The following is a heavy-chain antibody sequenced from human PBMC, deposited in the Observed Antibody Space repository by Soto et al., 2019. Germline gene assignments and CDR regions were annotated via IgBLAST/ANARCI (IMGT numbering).Heavy chain of an antibody. V-gene: IGHV3-49*03. CDR1: GFTSGDYA. D-gene: IGHD2-2*01. J-gene: IGHJ4*02. CDR2: IRSKAYGGTT. CDR3: TRGAYCSSTSCYSFDY. Sequence: GGSLRLSCTASGFTSGDYAMSWFRQAPGKGLEWVGFIRSKAYGGTTEYAASVKGRFTISRDDSKSIAYLQMNSLKTEDTAVYYCTRGAYCSSTSCYSFDYWGQGTPVTVSS.